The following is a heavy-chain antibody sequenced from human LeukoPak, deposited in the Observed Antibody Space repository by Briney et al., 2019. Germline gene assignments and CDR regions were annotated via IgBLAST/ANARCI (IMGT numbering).Heavy chain of an antibody. CDR1: GFTFSVSW. J-gene: IGHJ6*03. V-gene: IGHV3-7*01. D-gene: IGHD3-16*01. CDR3: AKGRRGSYPNANYYYYYYMDV. Sequence: GGSLRLSCAASGFTFSVSWMSWVRQAPGKGLEWVANIKYDGNEKYYVDSVKGRFTISRDNSKNTLYLQMNSLRAEDTAVYYCAKGRRGSYPNANYYYYYYMDVWGKGTTVTISS. CDR2: IKYDGNEK.